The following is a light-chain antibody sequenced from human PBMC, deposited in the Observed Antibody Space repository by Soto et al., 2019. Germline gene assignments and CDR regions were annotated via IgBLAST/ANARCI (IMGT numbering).Light chain of an antibody. Sequence: DIQMTQSPSSLSASVGDRVTITCRASQSISRYLSWYQKKPGKAPKLLIYAVSTLQPGAPSRFSGSGSGTDFTLTISSLQPEDFATYYCQQSYSSLYTFGQGTRLEIK. CDR3: QQSYSSLYT. J-gene: IGKJ5*01. V-gene: IGKV1-39*01. CDR2: AVS. CDR1: QSISRY.